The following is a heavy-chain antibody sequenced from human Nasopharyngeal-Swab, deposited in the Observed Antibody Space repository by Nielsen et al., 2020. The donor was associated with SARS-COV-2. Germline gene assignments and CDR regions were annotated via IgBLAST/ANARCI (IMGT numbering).Heavy chain of an antibody. CDR2: IGDKDHNYAT. V-gene: IGHV3-73*01. Sequence: GESLQISCAASGFIFSASAIHWVRQASGKGLGWVGRIGDKDHNYATTYGASVQGRFTISRDDSKNTAFLQMDSLKTEDTALYYCTTDFYFDYWGQGTLVTVSS. J-gene: IGHJ4*02. CDR1: GFIFSASA. CDR3: TTDFYFDY.